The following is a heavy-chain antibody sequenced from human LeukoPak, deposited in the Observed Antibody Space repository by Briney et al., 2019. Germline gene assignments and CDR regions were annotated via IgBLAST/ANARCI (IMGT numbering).Heavy chain of an antibody. Sequence: ASVKVSCKASGYTFTSNGISWVRQAPGEGLEWMGWISAYNGTTKYVQKFQGRVTMTTDTSTSTAYMELRSLRSDDTVVYYCARETSSGSCDYWGQGTLVTVSS. CDR2: ISAYNGTT. CDR1: GYTFTSNG. D-gene: IGHD6-19*01. CDR3: ARETSSGSCDY. V-gene: IGHV1-18*01. J-gene: IGHJ4*02.